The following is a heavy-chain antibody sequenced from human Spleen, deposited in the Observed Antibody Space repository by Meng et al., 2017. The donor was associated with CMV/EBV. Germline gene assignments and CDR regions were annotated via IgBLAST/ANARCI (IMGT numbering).Heavy chain of an antibody. CDR2: MNPNSGDT. Sequence: ASVKVSCKASGGTFSSYAISWVRQATGQGLEWMGWMNPNSGDTGYAQKFQGRVTMTRNTSISTAYMELSSLRSEDTAVYYCARSHPYYDFWSGYYFDYWGQGTLVTVSS. V-gene: IGHV1-8*02. D-gene: IGHD3-3*01. CDR1: GGTFSSYA. J-gene: IGHJ4*02. CDR3: ARSHPYYDFWSGYYFDY.